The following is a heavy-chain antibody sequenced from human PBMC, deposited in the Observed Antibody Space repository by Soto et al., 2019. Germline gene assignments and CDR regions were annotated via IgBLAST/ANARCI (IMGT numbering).Heavy chain of an antibody. J-gene: IGHJ6*03. CDR2: INHSGST. D-gene: IGHD2-2*01. CDR1: GGSFSGYY. Sequence: PSETLSLTCAVYGGSFSGYYWSWIRQPPGKGLEWIGEINHSGSTNYNPSLKSRVTISVDTSKNQFSLKLSSVTAADTAVYYCARGRNYCSSTSCYPGGHYYYYYMDVWGKGTTVTVSS. V-gene: IGHV4-34*01. CDR3: ARGRNYCSSTSCYPGGHYYYYYMDV.